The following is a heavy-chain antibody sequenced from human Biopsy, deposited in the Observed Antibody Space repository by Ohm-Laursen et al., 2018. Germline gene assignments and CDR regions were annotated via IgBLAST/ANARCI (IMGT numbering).Heavy chain of an antibody. Sequence: PSETLSLTCTVSGGSFTGHYWSWIRQPPGKGLEWIGHISCTGYTNYNASLKSRVTISVDTSRNHFSLRLSSLTAADTAVYYCARGSNDFGGLYFPRWGQGTLLTVSS. V-gene: IGHV4-59*11. D-gene: IGHD4-23*01. CDR2: ISCTGYT. J-gene: IGHJ4*02. CDR3: ARGSNDFGGLYFPR. CDR1: GGSFTGHY.